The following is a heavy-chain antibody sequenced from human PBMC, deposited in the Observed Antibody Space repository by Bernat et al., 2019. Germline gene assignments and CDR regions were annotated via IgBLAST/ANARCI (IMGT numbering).Heavy chain of an antibody. V-gene: IGHV1-46*03. CDR1: GYTFTSYY. CDR3: ARADTMVRGVIITSIDY. CDR2: INPSGGST. Sequence: QVQLVQSGAEVKKPGASVKVSCKASGYTFTSYYMHWVLQAPGQGLEWMGIINPSGGSTSYAQKFQGRVTMTRDTSTSTVYMELSSLRSEDTAVYYCARADTMVRGVIITSIDYWGQGTLVTVSS. D-gene: IGHD3-10*01. J-gene: IGHJ4*02.